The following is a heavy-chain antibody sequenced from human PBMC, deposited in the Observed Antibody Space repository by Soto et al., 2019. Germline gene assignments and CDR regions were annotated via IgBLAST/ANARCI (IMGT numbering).Heavy chain of an antibody. CDR3: ARLYGDLYYFDY. Sequence: PGGSLKNFCKASGYSLSSYWIGWGRQMPGESPEGMGVVYPGESYTRYRPSFQGQVTISADKSISTAYLQWSSLKASDTAMYYCARLYGDLYYFDYWGQATLVTVSS. V-gene: IGHV5-51*01. J-gene: IGHJ4*02. CDR2: VYPGESYT. CDR1: GYSLSSYW. D-gene: IGHD4-17*01.